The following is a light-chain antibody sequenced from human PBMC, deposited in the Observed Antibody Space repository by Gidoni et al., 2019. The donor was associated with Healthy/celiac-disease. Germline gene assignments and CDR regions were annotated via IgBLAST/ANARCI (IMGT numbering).Light chain of an antibody. Sequence: SYVLTTRPSVSGATGKTARLTCGVNNIGSKSVHWYQQKPGKAHVLIVYDDRDRPSGIPVRFSGSNSRNTATLTISSVAAGDEADYYCQVWDSSSDHLVFGGGTKLTVL. CDR1: NIGSKS. V-gene: IGLV3-21*03. CDR3: QVWDSSSDHLV. CDR2: DDR. J-gene: IGLJ3*02.